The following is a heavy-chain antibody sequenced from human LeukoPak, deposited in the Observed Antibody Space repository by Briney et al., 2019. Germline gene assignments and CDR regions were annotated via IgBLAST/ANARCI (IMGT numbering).Heavy chain of an antibody. CDR3: ARDSPHQRFDY. CDR1: GYTFIDYW. V-gene: IGHV1-2*02. CDR2: IDLKAGDI. J-gene: IGHJ4*02. Sequence: ASVKVSCKASGYTFIDYWIHWVRQAPGQGLEWMGRIDLKAGDITSAQKFQGRVTMTRDTSISTTYMDLSGLGTDDTAVYYCARDSPHQRFDYWGQGTLVTVSS.